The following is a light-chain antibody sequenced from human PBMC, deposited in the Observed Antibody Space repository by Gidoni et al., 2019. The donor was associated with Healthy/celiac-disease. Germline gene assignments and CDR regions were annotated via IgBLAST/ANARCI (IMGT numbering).Light chain of an antibody. CDR2: SNN. CDR1: SSNIGSNT. V-gene: IGLV1-44*01. CDR3: AAWDDSLNGWV. J-gene: IGLJ3*02. Sequence: QSVLTQPPSASGTPGQRVTISCSGRSSNIGSNTVNWYQQLPGTAPKLLIYSNNPRPSGVPDRCSGSKSGTSASLAISGLQSEDEADYYCAAWDDSLNGWVFGGGTKLTVL.